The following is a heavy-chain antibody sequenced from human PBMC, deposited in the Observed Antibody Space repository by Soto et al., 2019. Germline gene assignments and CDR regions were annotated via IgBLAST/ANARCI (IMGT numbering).Heavy chain of an antibody. J-gene: IGHJ3*01. D-gene: IGHD1-7*01. CDR2: IYHSGST. Sequence: QLQLQESGSGLVKPSQTLSLTCAVSGGSISSGGYSWSWIRQPPGKALEWIGYIYHSGSTYYNPSLKSRVTISVDRSKNQFSLKLSSVTAADTAVYYCARHNWNYVRRGAFGLWGQGTMVTVSS. CDR3: ARHNWNYVRRGAFGL. V-gene: IGHV4-30-2*01. CDR1: GGSISSGGYS.